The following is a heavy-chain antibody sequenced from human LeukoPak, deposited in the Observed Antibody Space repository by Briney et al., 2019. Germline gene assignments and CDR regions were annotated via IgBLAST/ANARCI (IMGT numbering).Heavy chain of an antibody. J-gene: IGHJ4*02. Sequence: PSETLSLTCTVSGGSISSSSYYWGWIRQPPGKGLEWIGSIYYSGSTYYNPSLKSRVTISVDTSKNQFSLKLSSVTAADTAVYYCARHSEVADPTGGYYFDYWGQGTLVTVSS. D-gene: IGHD6-19*01. V-gene: IGHV4-39*01. CDR2: IYYSGST. CDR1: GGSISSSSYY. CDR3: ARHSEVADPTGGYYFDY.